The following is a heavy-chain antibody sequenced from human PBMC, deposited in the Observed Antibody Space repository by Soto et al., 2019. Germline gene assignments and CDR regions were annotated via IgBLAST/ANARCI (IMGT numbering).Heavy chain of an antibody. CDR1: DGSSSSGGGC. V-gene: IGHV4-30-2*01. CDR2: IYNSGGT. J-gene: IGHJ4*02. Sequence: TQSLRCGVADGSSSSGGGCRIRIRQPPGKGLEWIGYIYNSGGTYYNPSLKSRVTISVDRSKNQFSLKLCFVTATDTAVYYCARHHDFWGQRTLV. CDR3: ARHHDF.